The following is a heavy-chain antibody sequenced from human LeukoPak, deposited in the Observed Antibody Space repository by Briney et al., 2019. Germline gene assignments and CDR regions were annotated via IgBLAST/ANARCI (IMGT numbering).Heavy chain of an antibody. Sequence: GGSLRLSCAASGFTFSSYAMSWVRQAPGKGLEWVSAISGSGGSTYYADSVKGRFTISRDNSKNTLYLQMNSLRAEDTAVYYCAKSPLPLWFGEFHYFDYWGQGTLVTVSS. CDR3: AKSPLPLWFGEFHYFDY. V-gene: IGHV3-23*01. CDR1: GFTFSSYA. CDR2: ISGSGGST. D-gene: IGHD3-10*01. J-gene: IGHJ4*02.